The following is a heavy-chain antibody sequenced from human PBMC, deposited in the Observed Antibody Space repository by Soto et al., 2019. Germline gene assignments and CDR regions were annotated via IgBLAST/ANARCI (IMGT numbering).Heavy chain of an antibody. CDR1: GGTFSNYT. V-gene: IGHV1-69*02. J-gene: IGHJ6*02. Sequence: QVQLVQSGAEVKKPGSSVKVSCKASGGTFSNYTISWVRQAPGQGLEWMGRIIPILGIANYAQKFQGRVKITADKSTSTAYMELSSLRSEDTAVYYCASLMSSGYYYGMDVWGQGTTVTASS. CDR2: IIPILGIA. D-gene: IGHD3-10*01. CDR3: ASLMSSGYYYGMDV.